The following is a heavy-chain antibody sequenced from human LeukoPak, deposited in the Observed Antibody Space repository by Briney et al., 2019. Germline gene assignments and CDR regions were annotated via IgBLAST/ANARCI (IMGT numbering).Heavy chain of an antibody. V-gene: IGHV4-59*01. CDR1: GGSISSYY. Sequence: SETLSLTCTVSGGSISSYYWSWIRQPPGKGLEWIGYIYYSGSTNYNPSLKSRVTISVDTSKNQFSLKLSSVTAADTAVYYCARAWPYCDFWSGYYGGFDPWGQGTLVTVSS. CDR2: IYYSGST. CDR3: ARAWPYCDFWSGYYGGFDP. D-gene: IGHD3-3*01. J-gene: IGHJ5*02.